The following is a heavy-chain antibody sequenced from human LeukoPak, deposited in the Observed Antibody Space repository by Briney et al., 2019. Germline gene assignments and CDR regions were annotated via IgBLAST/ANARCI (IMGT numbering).Heavy chain of an antibody. J-gene: IGHJ3*02. CDR3: ARDYGYAFDI. V-gene: IGHV3-23*01. CDR1: GFIFSSCE. Sequence: GGSLRLSCAASGFIFSSCEMNWVRQAPGRGLEWVSTISGSGGSTYYADSVKGRFTISRDNSKNTLYLQMHSLRGEDTAVYYCARDYGYAFDIWGQGTMVTVSS. CDR2: ISGSGGST. D-gene: IGHD3-16*01.